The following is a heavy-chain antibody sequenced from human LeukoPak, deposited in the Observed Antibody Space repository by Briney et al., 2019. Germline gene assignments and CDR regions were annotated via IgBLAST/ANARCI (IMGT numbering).Heavy chain of an antibody. J-gene: IGHJ4*02. CDR1: GFTFSSYE. V-gene: IGHV3-48*03. D-gene: IGHD5-18*01. CDR3: ARDRGGYSYGYDY. CDR2: ISSSGSTI. Sequence: PGGSLRLSCAASGFTFSSYEMNWVRQAPGKGLEWVSYISSSGSTIYYADSVKGRFTISRDNAKNSLYLQMNSLRAEDTAVYYCARDRGGYSYGYDYWGQGTLVTVSS.